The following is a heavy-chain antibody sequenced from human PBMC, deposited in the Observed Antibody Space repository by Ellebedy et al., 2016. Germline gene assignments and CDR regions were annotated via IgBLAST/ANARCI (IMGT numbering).Heavy chain of an antibody. CDR2: ISYDGSYT. CDR3: ATVTRSSEVDY. V-gene: IGHV3-30*04. Sequence: GESLKISXVASGFSFSSYAMHWVRQAPGKGLEWVAVISYDGSYTYYADSVKGRFTISRDHSKSTLYLQMNSLRTDDTALYYCATVTRSSEVDYWGQGTLVTVSS. CDR1: GFSFSSYA. D-gene: IGHD6-19*01. J-gene: IGHJ4*02.